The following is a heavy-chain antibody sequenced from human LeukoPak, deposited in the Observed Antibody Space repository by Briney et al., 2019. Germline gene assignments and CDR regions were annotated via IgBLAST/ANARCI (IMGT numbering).Heavy chain of an antibody. CDR3: AKDQYGDYAVDY. Sequence: GGSLRLSCAASGFTLSSYAMSWVRQAPGKGLEWVSAISGSGGSTYYADSVKGRFTISRDNSKNTLYLQMNSLRAEDTAVYYCAKDQYGDYAVDYWGQGTLVTVSS. V-gene: IGHV3-23*01. CDR2: ISGSGGST. CDR1: GFTLSSYA. D-gene: IGHD4-17*01. J-gene: IGHJ4*02.